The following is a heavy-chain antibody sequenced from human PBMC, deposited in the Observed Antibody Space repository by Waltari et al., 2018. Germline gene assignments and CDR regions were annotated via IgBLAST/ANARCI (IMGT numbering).Heavy chain of an antibody. CDR2: MNPNSGNT. J-gene: IGHJ4*02. Sequence: QVQLVQSGAEVKKPGASVKVSSKASGYTFTSYDINWVRQATGKGLEWMGWMNPNSGNTGYAQRFQGRVTMTRSTSISTAYMELSGLRSEDTALYYCVRDYHKTKPYWGYWGQGTLVTVSS. CDR3: VRDYHKTKPYWGY. D-gene: IGHD2-21*01. V-gene: IGHV1-8*01. CDR1: GYTFTSYD.